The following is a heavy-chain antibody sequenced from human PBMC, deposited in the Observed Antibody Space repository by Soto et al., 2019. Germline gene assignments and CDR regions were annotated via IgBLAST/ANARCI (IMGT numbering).Heavy chain of an antibody. V-gene: IGHV4-61*01. CDR3: ARGGIVVVQAAIYYYGMDV. D-gene: IGHD2-2*01. CDR2: IYYSGST. Sequence: PXETLSVSCTVSGGSVSSGRYYWSWIRQPPGKVLEWIGYIYYSGSTNYNPSLKSRVTISVDTSKNQFSLKLSSVTAEDTAVYYCARGGIVVVQAAIYYYGMDVWGQGTTVTVSS. CDR1: GGSVSSGRYY. J-gene: IGHJ6*02.